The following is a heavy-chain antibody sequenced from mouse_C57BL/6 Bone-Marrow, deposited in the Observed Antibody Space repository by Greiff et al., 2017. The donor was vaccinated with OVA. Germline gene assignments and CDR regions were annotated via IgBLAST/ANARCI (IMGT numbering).Heavy chain of an antibody. CDR2: IDPSDSYT. CDR3: ARGGTPFAY. Sequence: QVQLQQPGAELVMPGASVKLSCKASGYTFTSYWMHWVKQRPGQGLEWIGEIDPSDSYTNYNQKFKGKSTLTVAKSTSTAYMQLSSLTSEDSAVYYCARGGTPFAYWGQGTLVTVSA. V-gene: IGHV1-69*01. CDR1: GYTFTSYW. D-gene: IGHD3-3*01. J-gene: IGHJ3*01.